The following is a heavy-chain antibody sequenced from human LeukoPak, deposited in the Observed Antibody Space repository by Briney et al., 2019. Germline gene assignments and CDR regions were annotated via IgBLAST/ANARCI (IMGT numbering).Heavy chain of an antibody. V-gene: IGHV4-61*09. J-gene: IGHJ4*02. Sequence: SETLSLTCTVSGGSISSNNYYWSWIRQPAGKGLEWIGHIYTTGTTNYNPSLRSRVTISIDTSKNQFPLELSSVTAADTAVYYCARDWGYCSSTSCYTHLDYWGQGTLVTVSS. CDR3: ARDWGYCSSTSCYTHLDY. CDR2: IYTTGTT. CDR1: GGSISSNNYY. D-gene: IGHD2-2*02.